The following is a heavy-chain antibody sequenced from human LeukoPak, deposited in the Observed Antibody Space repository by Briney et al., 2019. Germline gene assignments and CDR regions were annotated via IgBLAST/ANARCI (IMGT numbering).Heavy chain of an antibody. V-gene: IGHV1-8*01. CDR1: GYTFTSYD. CDR2: MNPNSGNT. D-gene: IGHD3-10*01. CDR3: ARGRGRITMVRGVIITPHLDY. J-gene: IGHJ4*02. Sequence: ASVKVSYKASGYTFTSYDINWVRQATGQGLEWMGWMNPNSGNTGYAQKFQGRVTMTGNTSISTAYMELSSLRSEDTAVYYCARGRGRITMVRGVIITPHLDYWGQGTLVTVSS.